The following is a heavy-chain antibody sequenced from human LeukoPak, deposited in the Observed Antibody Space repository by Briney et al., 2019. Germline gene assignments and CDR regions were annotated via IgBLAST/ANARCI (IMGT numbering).Heavy chain of an antibody. CDR1: GFTLSSYE. CDR2: ISRTGNSI. Sequence: GGSLRLSCAASGFTLSSYEMNWVRLAPGKGLEWISYISRTGNSIYYADSVKGRFTISRDSAKNSLYLQMNSLRAEDTAVYYCARSSSGWYSFDYWGQGTLVTVSS. D-gene: IGHD6-19*01. J-gene: IGHJ4*02. CDR3: ARSSSGWYSFDY. V-gene: IGHV3-48*03.